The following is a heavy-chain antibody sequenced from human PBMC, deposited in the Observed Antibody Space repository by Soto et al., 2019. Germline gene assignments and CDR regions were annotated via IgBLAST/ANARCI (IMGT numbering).Heavy chain of an antibody. CDR3: AKHAGYSSCWLDD. V-gene: IGHV4-30-2*01. Sequence: TLSLTCPLSSPSISSGGYSWTWIRHPPGKGLEWIGDIYHRSSRYYRVSVKGGFTTSRDNSKNTLYLQMNSLGVEDTAVYYRAKHAGYSSCWLDDWGQGTLVTVAS. D-gene: IGHD2-15*01. CDR2: IYHRSSR. J-gene: IGHJ4*02. CDR1: SPSISSGGYS.